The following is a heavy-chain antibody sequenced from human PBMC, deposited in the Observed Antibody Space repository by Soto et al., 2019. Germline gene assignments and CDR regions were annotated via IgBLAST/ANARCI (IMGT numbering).Heavy chain of an antibody. CDR2: INAGNGNT. V-gene: IGHV1-3*01. CDR3: ARDGPMVRGVIVDYYGMDV. J-gene: IGHJ6*02. CDR1: GYTFTSYA. D-gene: IGHD3-10*01. Sequence: QVQLVQSGAEVKKPGASVKVSCKASGYTFTSYAMHWVRQAPGQRLEWMGWINAGNGNTKYSQKFQGRVTITRDTSASTAYMELSILRSEDTAVYYCARDGPMVRGVIVDYYGMDVWGQGTTVTVSS.